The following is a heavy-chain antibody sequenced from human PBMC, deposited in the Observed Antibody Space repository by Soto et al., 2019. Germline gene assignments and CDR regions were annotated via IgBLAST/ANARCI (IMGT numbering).Heavy chain of an antibody. CDR3: ARIQGVPRYHYYGMDV. V-gene: IGHV2-70*01. CDR1: GFSLSTSGMC. CDR2: IDWDDDK. D-gene: IGHD1-1*01. Sequence: SGPTLVNPTQTLTLTCTFSGFSLSTSGMCVSWIRQPPGKALEWLALIDWDDDKYYSTSLKTRLTISKDTSKNQVVLTMTNMDPVDTATYYCARIQGVPRYHYYGMDVWGQGTTVTVSS. J-gene: IGHJ6*02.